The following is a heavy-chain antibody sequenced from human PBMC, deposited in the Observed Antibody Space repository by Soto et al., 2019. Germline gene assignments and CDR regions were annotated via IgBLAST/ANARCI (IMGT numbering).Heavy chain of an antibody. D-gene: IGHD2-2*01. CDR2: MSGSGGGT. Sequence: EVQLLESGGGLVQPGGSLRLSCAASGFSFTNYAMHWVRQASGKGLEWVSSMSGSGGGTYYADSVKGRFTISRDNSKNTLFLQMNSLRADDTALYYCAGAYCSRTTCYGLYGMDVWGQGTTVTVSS. J-gene: IGHJ6*02. V-gene: IGHV3-23*01. CDR1: GFSFTNYA. CDR3: AGAYCSRTTCYGLYGMDV.